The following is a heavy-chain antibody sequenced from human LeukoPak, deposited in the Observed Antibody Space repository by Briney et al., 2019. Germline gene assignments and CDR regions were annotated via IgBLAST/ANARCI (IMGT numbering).Heavy chain of an antibody. CDR2: INPRSGGT. J-gene: IGHJ5*02. Sequence: ASVKLSFKASGYTFTVNYIHWVRHAPGQGLEGMGGINPRSGGTNSAQRFQGRVTTTRDTSIDTAYMQLSRLTSDDTAAYYCARGATAQYFDPWGQGTLVTVSS. D-gene: IGHD5-12*01. CDR1: GYTFTVNY. CDR3: ARGATAQYFDP. V-gene: IGHV1-2*02.